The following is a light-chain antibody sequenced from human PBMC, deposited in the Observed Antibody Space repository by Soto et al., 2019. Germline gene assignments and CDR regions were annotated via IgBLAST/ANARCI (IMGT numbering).Light chain of an antibody. CDR3: LLAYGSIRV. V-gene: IGLV7-46*01. Sequence: QAVVTQEPSLTVSPGGTVTLTCGSSTGDVTSGHYPYWFQQKPGQAPRTLIYDTSSKNSWTPARFSGSILGGKAALTLSGAQPEDETDYYCLLAYGSIRVFVGGTKLTVL. CDR2: DTS. CDR1: TGDVTSGHY. J-gene: IGLJ3*02.